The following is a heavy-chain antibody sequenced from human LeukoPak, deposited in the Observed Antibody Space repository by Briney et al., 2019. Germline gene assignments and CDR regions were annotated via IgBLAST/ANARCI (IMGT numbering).Heavy chain of an antibody. J-gene: IGHJ5*01. CDR3: ARSLPSEHTAVDS. CDR2: INHSGST. CDR1: GGSFSGYY. V-gene: IGHV4-34*01. D-gene: IGHD5/OR15-5a*01. Sequence: SETLSLTCAVYGGSFSGYYWSWIRQPPGKGLEWIGEINHSGSTNYNPSLKSRVTISVDTSKNQFSLQLNSVTPEDTAVYFCARSLPSEHTAVDSWGQGTLVTVSS.